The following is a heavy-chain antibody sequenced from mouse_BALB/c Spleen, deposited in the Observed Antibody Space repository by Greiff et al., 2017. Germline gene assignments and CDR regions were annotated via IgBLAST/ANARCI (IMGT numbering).Heavy chain of an antibody. J-gene: IGHJ4*01. CDR3: ARIYYGNYAMDY. CDR1: GFAFSSYD. D-gene: IGHD2-1*01. Sequence: DVKLVESGGGLVKPGGSLKLSCAASGFAFSSYDMSWVRQTPEKRLEWVAYISSGGGSTYYPDTVKGRFTISRDNAKNTLYLQMSSLKSEDTAMYYCARIYYGNYAMDYWGQGTSVTVSS. V-gene: IGHV5-12-1*01. CDR2: ISSGGGST.